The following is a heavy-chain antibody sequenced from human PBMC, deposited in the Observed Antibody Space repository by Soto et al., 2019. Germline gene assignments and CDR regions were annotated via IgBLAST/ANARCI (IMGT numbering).Heavy chain of an antibody. J-gene: IGHJ5*02. CDR2: IYYSETT. CDR3: ARQRRGGYWFDP. Sequence: SEPLSLTCAVSGVSVTNGDYYWSWMRQSPGKGLEWIGNIYYSETTSYNPSLNSRLSISIDTSRNQFSLQLTSVTAADTAIYYCARQRRGGYWFDPWGQGTLVTVSS. CDR1: GVSVTNGDYY. V-gene: IGHV4-30-4*01.